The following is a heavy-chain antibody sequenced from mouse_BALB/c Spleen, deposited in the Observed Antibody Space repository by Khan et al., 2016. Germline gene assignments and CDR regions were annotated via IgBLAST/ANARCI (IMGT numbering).Heavy chain of an antibody. CDR2: INTYTGEP. Sequence: QIRLVQSGPELKKPGETVRISCKASGYTFTNYGMNWVKQAPGKGLKWMGWINTYTGEPTYADDFKGRFAFSLETSASTAYLQINNLKNEDTATYFCARPDYGSSRGFAYWGQGTLVTVSA. V-gene: IGHV9-3-1*01. J-gene: IGHJ3*01. CDR3: ARPDYGSSRGFAY. CDR1: GYTFTNYG. D-gene: IGHD1-1*01.